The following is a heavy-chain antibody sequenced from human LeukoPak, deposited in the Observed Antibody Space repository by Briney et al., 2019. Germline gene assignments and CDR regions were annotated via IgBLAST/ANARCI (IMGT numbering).Heavy chain of an antibody. J-gene: IGHJ4*02. CDR3: ARGGVYCSGGSCYSSTFDY. D-gene: IGHD2-15*01. CDR1: GGSFSGYY. CDR2: INHSGST. V-gene: IGHV4-34*01. Sequence: SETLSLTCAVYGGSFSGYYWSWIRQPPGKGLEWIGEINHSGSTNYNPSLKSRVTISVDTSKNQFSLKLSSVTAADTAVYYCARGGVYCSGGSCYSSTFDYWGQGTLVTVSS.